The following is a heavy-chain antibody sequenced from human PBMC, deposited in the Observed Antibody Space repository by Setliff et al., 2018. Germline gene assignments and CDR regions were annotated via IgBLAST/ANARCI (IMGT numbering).Heavy chain of an antibody. J-gene: IGHJ6*03. CDR2: INGDGSVA. D-gene: IGHD6-6*01. Sequence: GGSLRLSCAASGFAFNTYWMHWVRQVPGKGLVWVARINGDGSVANYADAVKGRFTISRDNAKNTLSLQMNTLKAEDTAVFYCVRLAGQLGQTRSNYYYYYYMDVWGKGTTVTVS. CDR1: GFAFNTYW. V-gene: IGHV3-74*01. CDR3: VRLAGQLGQTRSNYYYYYYMDV.